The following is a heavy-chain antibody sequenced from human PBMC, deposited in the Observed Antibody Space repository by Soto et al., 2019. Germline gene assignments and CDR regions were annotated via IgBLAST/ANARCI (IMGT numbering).Heavy chain of an antibody. CDR3: ARAAQFNYGGNSGFDF. V-gene: IGHV4-39*07. CDR1: CVSISSTSYN. J-gene: IGHJ4*02. CDR2: LDYSGTA. D-gene: IGHD2-21*02. Sequence: SETLSLTCNVSCVSISSTSYNWGWIRQPPGKGLEWIGTLDYSGTAHYNPSLKSRINISADPSKNQVSLTLTSVTAEDTAVYYCARAAQFNYGGNSGFDFWGQGTLVTVSS.